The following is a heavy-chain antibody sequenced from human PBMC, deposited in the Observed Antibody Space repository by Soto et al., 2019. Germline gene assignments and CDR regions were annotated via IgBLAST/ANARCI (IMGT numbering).Heavy chain of an antibody. Sequence: SETLSLTCAVSGYSIGTYFWSWIRQPAGGGLEWIGRIYTTGSTNYNPSLQSRVTMSVDTSRNQFSLKLSSVTAADTAAYYCAREGGYFDSSGSGVYHYHGVDVWGQGTTVTVSS. D-gene: IGHD3-22*01. J-gene: IGHJ6*02. CDR1: GYSIGTYF. V-gene: IGHV4-4*07. CDR2: IYTTGST. CDR3: AREGGYFDSSGSGVYHYHGVDV.